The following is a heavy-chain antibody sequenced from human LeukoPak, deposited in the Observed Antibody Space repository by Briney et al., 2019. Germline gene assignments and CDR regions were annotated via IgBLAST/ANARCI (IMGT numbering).Heavy chain of an antibody. D-gene: IGHD1-26*01. Sequence: SETLSLTCAVYGGSFSGDYWSWIRQPPGKGLEWIGEINHSGSTNYNPSLKSRVTISVDTSKNQFSLKLSSVTAADTAVYYCARGQVGDYWGQGTLVTVSS. V-gene: IGHV4-34*01. J-gene: IGHJ4*02. CDR3: ARGQVGDY. CDR1: GGSFSGDY. CDR2: INHSGST.